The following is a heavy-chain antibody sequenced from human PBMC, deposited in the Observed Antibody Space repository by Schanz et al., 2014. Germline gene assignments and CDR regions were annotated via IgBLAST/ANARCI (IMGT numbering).Heavy chain of an antibody. D-gene: IGHD6-25*01. CDR3: ARGQRRTIGRPFGP. V-gene: IGHV1-8*01. J-gene: IGHJ5*02. CDR1: GYNITSND. Sequence: QVQLVQSGAEVKKPGASVKVSCKASGYNITSNDVTWVRQATGQGLEWMGWMNPNSGNTGYAQKFQGRVTMTRNTSISTAYMELSSLRSEDTAVYYCARGQRRTIGRPFGPWGQGTLVTVSS. CDR2: MNPNSGNT.